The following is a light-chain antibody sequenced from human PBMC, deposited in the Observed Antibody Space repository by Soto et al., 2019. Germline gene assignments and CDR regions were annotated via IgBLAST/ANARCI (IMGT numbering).Light chain of an antibody. V-gene: IGKV3-20*01. Sequence: EIVLTQSPGTLSLSPRERATLSCRASQSVNDNYLAWYQHKPGQAPRLLIYGASSRAPGIPARFSGSGSGTAFTLTISSLEPDDFAIYSCQQYAASPRTFGEGTQVE. J-gene: IGKJ1*01. CDR1: QSVNDNY. CDR3: QQYAASPRT. CDR2: GAS.